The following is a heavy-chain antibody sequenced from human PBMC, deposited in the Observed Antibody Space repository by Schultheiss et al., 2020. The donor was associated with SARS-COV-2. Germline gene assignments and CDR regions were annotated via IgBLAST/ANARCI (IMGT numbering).Heavy chain of an antibody. Sequence: GGSLRLSCAASGFTFSDYYMSWIRQAPGKGLEWVSYISSSGSTIYYADSVKGRFTISRDNAKNTLYLQMNSLRAEDTAVYYCAREGGSITIFGVVIMDYGMDVWGQGTTVTVSS. V-gene: IGHV3-11*04. D-gene: IGHD3-3*01. CDR1: GFTFSDYY. CDR2: ISSSGSTI. CDR3: AREGGSITIFGVVIMDYGMDV. J-gene: IGHJ6*02.